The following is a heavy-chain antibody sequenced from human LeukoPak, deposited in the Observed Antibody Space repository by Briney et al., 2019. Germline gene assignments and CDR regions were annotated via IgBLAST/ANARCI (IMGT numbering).Heavy chain of an antibody. Sequence: TSETLSLTCTVSGGSISSHYWSWIRQPPGKGLEWIGYIYYSGSTNYSPSLKSRVTISVDTSKSQFSLKLSSVTAADTAVYYCARGGGGFDYWGQGTLVTVSS. CDR1: GGSISSHY. CDR3: ARGGGGFDY. J-gene: IGHJ4*02. D-gene: IGHD2-15*01. V-gene: IGHV4-59*11. CDR2: IYYSGST.